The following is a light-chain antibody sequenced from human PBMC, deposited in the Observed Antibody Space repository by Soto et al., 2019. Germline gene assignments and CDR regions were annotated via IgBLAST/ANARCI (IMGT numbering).Light chain of an antibody. V-gene: IGLV2-14*03. CDR1: ISDVGGFNF. CDR3: SSFTSHTSHDV. Sequence: QSALTQPASVSGSPGQSITISCTGTISDVGGFNFVSWYQQHPGKAPRLMIYEVTYRPSGGSSGVSGSKSGDTASLTSSGRQADDEADYYCSSFTSHTSHDVFGTGTKVTVL. CDR2: EVT. J-gene: IGLJ1*01.